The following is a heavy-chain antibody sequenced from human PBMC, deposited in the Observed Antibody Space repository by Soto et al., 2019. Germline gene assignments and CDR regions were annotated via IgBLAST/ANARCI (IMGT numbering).Heavy chain of an antibody. Sequence: GGSLRLSCAASGFTFSSYAMHWFRQAPGKGLEWVAVISYDGSNKYYADSVKGRFTISRDNSKNTLYLQMNSLRAEDTAVYYCARDLYTRDYYDSSGYYDKNYYYGMDVWGQGTTVTVSS. V-gene: IGHV3-30-3*01. D-gene: IGHD3-22*01. CDR3: ARDLYTRDYYDSSGYYDKNYYYGMDV. J-gene: IGHJ6*02. CDR1: GFTFSSYA. CDR2: ISYDGSNK.